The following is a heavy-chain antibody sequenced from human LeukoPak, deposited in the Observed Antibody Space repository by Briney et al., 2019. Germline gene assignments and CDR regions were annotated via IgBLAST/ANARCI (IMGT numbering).Heavy chain of an antibody. CDR1: GFTFSSYA. V-gene: IGHV3-30*01. CDR3: AGGDSSMDV. J-gene: IGHJ6*03. CDR2: ISYDGSNK. Sequence: GGSLRLSCAASGFTFSSYAMHWVRQAPGKGLEWVAVISYDGSNKYYADSVKGRFTISRDNSKNTLYLQMNSLRAEDTAVYYCAGGDSSMDVWGKGTTVTVSS. D-gene: IGHD3-22*01.